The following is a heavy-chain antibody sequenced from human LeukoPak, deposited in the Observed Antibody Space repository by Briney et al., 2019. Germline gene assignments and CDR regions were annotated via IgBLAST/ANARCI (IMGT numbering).Heavy chain of an antibody. Sequence: SETLSLTCTVSGGSVSNYYWSWIRQPAGKGLEWIGRIYTSESTNYNPSLKSRVTISVDTSRNQFSLKLSSVTAADTAVYYCARGLWFGDENPPYFDYWGQGILVTVSS. D-gene: IGHD3-10*01. CDR1: GGSVSNYY. CDR2: IYTSEST. J-gene: IGHJ4*02. V-gene: IGHV4-4*07. CDR3: ARGLWFGDENPPYFDY.